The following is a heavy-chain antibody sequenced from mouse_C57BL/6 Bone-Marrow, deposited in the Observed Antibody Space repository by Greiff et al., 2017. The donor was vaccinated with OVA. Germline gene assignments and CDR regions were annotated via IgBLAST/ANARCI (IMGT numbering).Heavy chain of an antibody. CDR2: IDPSDSYT. D-gene: IGHD1-1*01. Sequence: VQLQQPGAELVKPGASVKLSCKASGYTFTSYWMQWVKQRPGQGLEWIGEIDPSDSYTNYNQKFKGKATLTVDTSSSTAYMQLSSLTSEDSAVYYCARGSHYYYGSSYWYFDVWGTGTTVTVSS. V-gene: IGHV1-50*01. CDR3: ARGSHYYYGSSYWYFDV. CDR1: GYTFTSYW. J-gene: IGHJ1*03.